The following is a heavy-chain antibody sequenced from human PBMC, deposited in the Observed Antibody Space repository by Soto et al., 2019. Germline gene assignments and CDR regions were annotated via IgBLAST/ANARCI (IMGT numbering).Heavy chain of an antibody. CDR1: GGTFSSYA. J-gene: IGHJ6*02. CDR2: IIPIFGTA. Sequence: SVKVSCKASGGTFSSYAIRWVRQAPGQGLEWMGGIIPIFGTANYAQKFQGRVTITADKSTSTAYMELSSLRSEDTAVYYCARVHTMVRGAFDVAYYYYCFGMDVWGQGTTVTVYS. V-gene: IGHV1-69*06. CDR3: ARVHTMVRGAFDVAYYYYCFGMDV. D-gene: IGHD3-10*01.